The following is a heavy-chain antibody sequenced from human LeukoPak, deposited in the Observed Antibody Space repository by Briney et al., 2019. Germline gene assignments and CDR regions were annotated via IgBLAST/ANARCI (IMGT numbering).Heavy chain of an antibody. CDR2: IILLLGTA. D-gene: IGHD3-22*01. J-gene: IGHJ4*02. CDR3: GRDFAEAGSGAMI. Sequence: ASVKVSCKGSGDIFTSYAISWVRQAPGLGLEWMGAIILLLGTANSDQKFQDRVTITANDSTRTLYMELTSLTSDDTAVYYWGRDFAEAGSGAMIWGQGTQVTVSS. CDR1: GDIFTSYA. V-gene: IGHV1-69*01.